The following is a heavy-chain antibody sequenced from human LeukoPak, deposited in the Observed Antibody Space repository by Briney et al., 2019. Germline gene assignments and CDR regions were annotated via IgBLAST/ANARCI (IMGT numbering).Heavy chain of an antibody. CDR2: ISLSGNSI. Sequence: GVSLRLSCAVSGFSFSDYYMSWIRQAPGKGLEWVSSISLSGNSIYYAGSVKGRFTISRDNAKNSLYLKMNSLRAEDTAVYYCAELGITMIGGVWGKGTTVTISS. D-gene: IGHD3-10*02. J-gene: IGHJ6*04. CDR3: AELGITMIGGV. V-gene: IGHV3-11*04. CDR1: GFSFSDYY.